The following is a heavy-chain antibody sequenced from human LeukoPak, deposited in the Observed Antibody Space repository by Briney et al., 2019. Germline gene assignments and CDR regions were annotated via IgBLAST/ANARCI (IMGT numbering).Heavy chain of an antibody. CDR2: INSVGGAI. V-gene: IGHV3-64*01. D-gene: IGHD5-24*01. CDR1: GFSPDKHT. CDR3: ARVGDGSSYDF. Sequence: GGSLRLSCAASGFSPDKHTMHWVRQAPGMGLEFVSSINSVGGAIFYASSVKGRFTISRDNSKNTLYLQMGSLRAEDMAVYYCARVGDGSSYDFWGQGTLLTVSS. J-gene: IGHJ4*02.